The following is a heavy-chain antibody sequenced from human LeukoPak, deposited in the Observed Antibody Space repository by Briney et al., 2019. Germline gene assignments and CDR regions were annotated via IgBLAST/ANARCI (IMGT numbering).Heavy chain of an antibody. V-gene: IGHV4-4*09. Sequence: SETLSLTCTVSGDSVTNHQWSWVRQPPGKGLEFIGYIHSDGTTNYDSSLQSRVAISLDTSKIQFSLRLYSVTAADTALYFCARLNFRGGEALHFDSWGQGTLVTVSS. CDR3: ARLNFRGGEALHFDS. CDR2: IHSDGTT. D-gene: IGHD3-16*01. CDR1: GDSVTNHQ. J-gene: IGHJ4*02.